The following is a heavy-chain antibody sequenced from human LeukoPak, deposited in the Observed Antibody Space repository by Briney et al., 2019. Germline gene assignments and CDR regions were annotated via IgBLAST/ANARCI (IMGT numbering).Heavy chain of an antibody. J-gene: IGHJ4*02. CDR1: GFTFSSYA. V-gene: IGHV3-23*01. D-gene: IGHD5-24*01. CDR3: AKGGRDGYTYPYYFDY. CDR2: ITGGGGST. Sequence: GGSLRLSCAASGFTFSSYAMTWVRQAQGKGLGWASLITGGGGSTYYADSVKGRFTISRDNSKNTLYLQMDSLRAEDTAVYYCAKGGRDGYTYPYYFDYWGQGTLVTVSS.